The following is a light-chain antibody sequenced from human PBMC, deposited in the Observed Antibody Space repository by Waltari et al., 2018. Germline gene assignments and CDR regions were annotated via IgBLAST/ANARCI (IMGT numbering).Light chain of an antibody. J-gene: IGLJ2*01. CDR1: LRDVGGYNH. Sequence: QSALTQPPSASGSPGQPVAISCTGALRDVGGYNHFPWYQQHPGKAPKLLIYEVTKRPSGVPDRFSGSKSGNTASLTVSGLQAEDEADYYCSSYAGSNNLVFGGGTKLTVL. CDR3: SSYAGSNNLV. V-gene: IGLV2-8*01. CDR2: EVT.